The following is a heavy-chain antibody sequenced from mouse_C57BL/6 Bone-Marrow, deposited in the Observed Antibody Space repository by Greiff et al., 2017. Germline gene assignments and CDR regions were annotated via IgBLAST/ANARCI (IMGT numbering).Heavy chain of an antibody. CDR3: ARDDYDETFAY. CDR2: ISYDGSN. Sequence: EVHLVESGPGLVKPSQSLSLTCSVTGYSITSGYYWNWIRQFPGNKLEWMGYISYDGSNNYNPSLKNRISITRDTSKNQFFLKLNSVTTEDTATYYWARDDYDETFAYWGQGTLVTVSA. CDR1: GYSITSGYY. J-gene: IGHJ3*01. V-gene: IGHV3-6*01. D-gene: IGHD2-4*01.